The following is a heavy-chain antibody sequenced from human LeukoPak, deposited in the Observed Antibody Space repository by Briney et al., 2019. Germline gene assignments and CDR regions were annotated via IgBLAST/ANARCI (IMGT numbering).Heavy chain of an antibody. J-gene: IGHJ4*02. CDR3: ARGWGAAAATPRGY. CDR2: ISSSSYI. D-gene: IGHD6-13*01. Sequence: GGSLRLSCAASGFTFSSYSMNWVRQAPGKGLEWVSSISSSSYIYYADSVKGRFTISRDNAKNSLYLQMNSLRAEDTAVYYCARGWGAAAATPRGYWGQGTLVTVSS. CDR1: GFTFSSYS. V-gene: IGHV3-21*01.